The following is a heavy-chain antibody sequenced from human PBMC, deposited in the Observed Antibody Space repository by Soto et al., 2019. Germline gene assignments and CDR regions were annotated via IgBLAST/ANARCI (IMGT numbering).Heavy chain of an antibody. CDR3: AREGGGVIVDD. J-gene: IGHJ4*02. CDR1: GGSISSGDYY. CDR2: IYYSGST. V-gene: IGHV4-30-4*01. D-gene: IGHD3-16*02. Sequence: PSETLSLTCTVSGGSISSGDYYWSWIRQPPGKGLEWIGYIYYSGSTYYNPSLKSRVTISVDTSKNQFSLKLSSVTAADTAVYYSAREGGGVIVDDWGQGTLVTVSS.